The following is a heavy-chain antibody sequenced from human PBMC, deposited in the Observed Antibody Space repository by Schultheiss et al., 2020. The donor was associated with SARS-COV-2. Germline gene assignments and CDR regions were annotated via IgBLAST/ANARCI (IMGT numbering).Heavy chain of an antibody. CDR3: ATPAAGAFTSSLDY. D-gene: IGHD6-13*01. V-gene: IGHV3-23*01. Sequence: GESLKISCAASGFTFSSYWMHWVRQAPGKGLEWVSAISGSGGSTYYADSVKGRFTISRDNSKNTLYLQMNSLRAEDTAVYFCATPAAGAFTSSLDYWGQGTLVTVSS. CDR1: GFTFSSYW. J-gene: IGHJ4*02. CDR2: ISGSGGST.